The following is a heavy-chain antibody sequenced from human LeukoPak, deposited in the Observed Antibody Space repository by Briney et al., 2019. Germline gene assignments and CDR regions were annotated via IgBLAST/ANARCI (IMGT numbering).Heavy chain of an antibody. CDR1: GFTFSSNY. J-gene: IGHJ3*02. CDR2: IYSGGST. D-gene: IGHD2-2*01. CDR3: ARRYCSSTSCYAFDI. V-gene: IGHV3-53*01. Sequence: GGSLRLSCAASGFTFSSNYMSWVRQAPGKGLEWVSVIYSGGSTYYADSVKGRFTISRDNSKNTLYLQMNSLRAEDTAVYYCARRYCSSTSCYAFDIWGQGTMVTVSS.